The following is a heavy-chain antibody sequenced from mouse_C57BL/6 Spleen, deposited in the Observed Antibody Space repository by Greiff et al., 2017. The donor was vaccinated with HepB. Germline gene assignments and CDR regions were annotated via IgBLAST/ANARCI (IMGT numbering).Heavy chain of an antibody. D-gene: IGHD1-1*01. CDR2: IDPSDSET. J-gene: IGHJ4*01. Sequence: QVQLQQPGAELVRPGSSVKLSCKASGYTFTSYWMHWVKQRPIQGLEWIGNIDPSDSETHYNQKFKDKATLTVDKSSSTAYMQLSSLTSEDSAVYYCERVRITTVVADAMDYWGQGTSVTVSS. CDR1: GYTFTSYW. V-gene: IGHV1-52*01. CDR3: ERVRITTVVADAMDY.